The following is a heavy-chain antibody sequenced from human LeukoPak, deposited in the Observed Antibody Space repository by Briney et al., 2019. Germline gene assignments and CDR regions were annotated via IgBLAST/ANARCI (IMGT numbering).Heavy chain of an antibody. CDR1: AYSFNDYY. J-gene: IGHJ4*02. CDR3: ARDSSDVLTGYYHF. CDR2: INPNSGRT. V-gene: IGHV1-2*02. Sequence: ASVTVSCTPSAYSFNDYYLHWVRQAPGQGREWMGWINPNSGRTDYAPKFQRRVTVTTDTSITTAYMELSSRISGDTALYYCARDSSDVLTGYYHFWGQGTLVTVSS. D-gene: IGHD3-9*01.